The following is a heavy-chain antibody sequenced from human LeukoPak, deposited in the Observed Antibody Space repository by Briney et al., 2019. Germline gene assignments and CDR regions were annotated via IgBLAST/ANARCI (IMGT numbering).Heavy chain of an antibody. J-gene: IGHJ5*02. CDR1: GFNFSSYW. CDR3: ARDLGQYYDTSDNWFDP. Sequence: GGSLRLSCAASGFNFSSYWMIWVRQAPGKGLEWVANIKQDGSDKNYVDSVKGRFTISRDNAKNTLNLQMNSLRAEDTAVYYCARDLGQYYDTSDNWFDPWGQGTLVTVSS. D-gene: IGHD3-22*01. V-gene: IGHV3-7*01. CDR2: IKQDGSDK.